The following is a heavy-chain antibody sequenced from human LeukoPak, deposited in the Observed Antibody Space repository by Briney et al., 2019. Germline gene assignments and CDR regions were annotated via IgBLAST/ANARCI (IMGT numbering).Heavy chain of an antibody. CDR2: INSDGSST. D-gene: IGHD5-12*01. V-gene: IGHV3-74*01. J-gene: IGHJ6*03. Sequence: PGGSLRLSCAASGFTFSSYWMHWVRQAPGKGLVWVSRINSDGSSTSYADSVKGRFTISRDNSKNTLYLQMNSLRAEDTAVYYCAKGGYDFYYYYYYYMDVWGKGTTVTVSS. CDR3: AKGGYDFYYYYYYYMDV. CDR1: GFTFSSYW.